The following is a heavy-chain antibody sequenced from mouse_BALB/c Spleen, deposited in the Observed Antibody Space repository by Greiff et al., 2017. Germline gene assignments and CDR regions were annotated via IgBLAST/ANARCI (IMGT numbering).Heavy chain of an antibody. V-gene: IGHV5-6-3*01. D-gene: IGHD2-2*01. CDR2: INSNGGST. Sequence: EVKLMESGGGLVQPGGSLKLSCAASGFTFSSYGMSWVRQTPDKRLELVATINSNGGSTYYPDSVKGRFTISRDNAKNTLYLQMSSLKSEDTAMYYCARAGYAPFDYWGQGTTLTVSS. J-gene: IGHJ2*01. CDR1: GFTFSSYG. CDR3: ARAGYAPFDY.